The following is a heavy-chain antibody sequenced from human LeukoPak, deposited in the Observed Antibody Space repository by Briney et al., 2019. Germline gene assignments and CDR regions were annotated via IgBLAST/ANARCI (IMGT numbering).Heavy chain of an antibody. V-gene: IGHV3-74*01. Sequence: GGSLRLSCAASGFTFSSYWMHWVRQAPGKGLVWVSRINTDGSSTSYADSVRGRFTISRDNAKNTLYLQMNSLRAEDTAVYYCAKVQIDRIVVVVAALGAFDIWGQGTMVTVSS. CDR2: INTDGSST. J-gene: IGHJ3*02. D-gene: IGHD2-15*01. CDR1: GFTFSSYW. CDR3: AKVQIDRIVVVVAALGAFDI.